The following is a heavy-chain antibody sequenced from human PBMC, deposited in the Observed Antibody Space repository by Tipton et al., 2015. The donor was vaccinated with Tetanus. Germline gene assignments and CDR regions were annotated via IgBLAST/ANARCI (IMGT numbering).Heavy chain of an antibody. Sequence: SLRLSCAASGFAFNTYGMHWVRRAPGKGLEWVAVVGTAGYPAYYGDSVKGRFTISRDNSKNSLYLQMISLRAEDTAVYSCARGMAEASNCGGDCYSDYWGQGTLVTVSS. V-gene: IGHV3-33*08. CDR2: VGTAGYPA. CDR3: ARGMAEASNCGGDCYSDY. D-gene: IGHD2-21*02. J-gene: IGHJ4*02. CDR1: GFAFNTYG.